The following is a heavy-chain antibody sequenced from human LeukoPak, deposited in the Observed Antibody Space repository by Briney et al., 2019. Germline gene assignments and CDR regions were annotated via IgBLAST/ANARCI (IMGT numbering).Heavy chain of an antibody. D-gene: IGHD3-10*01. CDR1: GFTFSKYW. CDR2: INGDGSTS. CDR3: ARGTFGDY. Sequence: GGSLRLSCAASGFTFSKYWVHWVRQAPGKGLVWVSRINGDGSTSVYADSVKGRFTISRDNAKNTVCLQMNSLRAEDTAVYYCARGTFGDYWGQGTLVTVSS. J-gene: IGHJ4*02. V-gene: IGHV3-74*01.